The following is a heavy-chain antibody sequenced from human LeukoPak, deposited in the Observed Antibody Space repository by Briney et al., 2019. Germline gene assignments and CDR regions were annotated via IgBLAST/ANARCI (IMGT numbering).Heavy chain of an antibody. CDR1: NGSINTYF. V-gene: IGHV4-59*08. D-gene: IGHD6-13*01. CDR3: ARALRSQGAAAGTGYLDS. CDR2: INYSETT. J-gene: IGHJ4*02. Sequence: SESLSLTCTVSNGSINTYFWTWIPQPPVMQLECIGIINYSETTRYNPSLKSRVTLSGDTSKNLFSLKLDSVTAAETAVYFCARALRSQGAAAGTGYLDSWGQGALVTVSS.